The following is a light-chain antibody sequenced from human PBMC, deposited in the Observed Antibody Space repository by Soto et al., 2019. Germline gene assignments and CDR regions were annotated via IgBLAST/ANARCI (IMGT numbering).Light chain of an antibody. CDR2: NNN. J-gene: IGLJ1*01. V-gene: IGLV1-44*01. Sequence: QSVLTQPPSASGTPGQRVTISCSGSSSNIGSNTVNWYQQLPGTAPKLRIYNNNQRPSGVPDRFSGSKSGTSASLAISGRQSEDEADYYCAAWDDSLNGLVFGTGTKLTVL. CDR1: SSNIGSNT. CDR3: AAWDDSLNGLV.